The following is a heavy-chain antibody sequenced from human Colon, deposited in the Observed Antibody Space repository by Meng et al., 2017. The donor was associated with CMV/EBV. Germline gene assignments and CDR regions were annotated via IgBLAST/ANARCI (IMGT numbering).Heavy chain of an antibody. CDR3: ARSPDNYHPYYYYGMDF. CDR2: INTDNAKT. CDR1: GYTFTNYG. V-gene: IGHV1-18*01. D-gene: IGHD1-1*01. Sequence: ASVKVSCKASGYTFTNYGINWVRQAPGQGLEWMGWINTDNAKTNYAQRFQGRVTMTTDTFTSTAYMELRSLRSDDTAVYYCARSPDNYHPYYYYGMDFWGQGTTVTVSS. J-gene: IGHJ6*02.